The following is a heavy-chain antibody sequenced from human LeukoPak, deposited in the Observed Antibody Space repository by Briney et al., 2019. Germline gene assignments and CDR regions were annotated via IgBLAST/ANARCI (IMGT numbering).Heavy chain of an antibody. CDR2: IHQSGST. CDR1: GGSFGTHS. V-gene: IGHV4-34*01. CDR3: TRGNMSPGSFHGMDV. Sequence: SETLSLTCAIYGGSFGTHSWTWIRQPPGKGLEWVGEIHQSGSTNYNPSLRSRVIISVDTSKNQFSVRLRSVTAADTAMYFCTRGNMSPGSFHGMDVWGQGTMVT. D-gene: IGHD2-21*01. J-gene: IGHJ6*02.